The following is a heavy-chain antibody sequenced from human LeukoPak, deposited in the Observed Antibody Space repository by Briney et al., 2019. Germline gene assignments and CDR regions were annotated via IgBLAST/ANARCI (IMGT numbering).Heavy chain of an antibody. CDR3: AKDKGSGTYPPY. J-gene: IGHJ4*02. CDR2: ISGNGGST. D-gene: IGHD1-26*01. CDR1: GFTFSSFA. V-gene: IGHV3-23*01. Sequence: PGGSLRLSCAASGFTFSSFALSWVRQGPGKGLEWVSGISGNGGSTYYADSVKGRFTISRDNSNNRLYLQMNSLRAEDTAVYYCAKDKGSGTYPPYWGQGTLVTVSS.